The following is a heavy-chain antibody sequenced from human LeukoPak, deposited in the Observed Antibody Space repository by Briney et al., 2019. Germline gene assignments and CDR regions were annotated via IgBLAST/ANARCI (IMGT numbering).Heavy chain of an antibody. D-gene: IGHD3-10*01. V-gene: IGHV4-39*07. CDR3: ARLGYYGSGSYYPNWYFDL. CDR2: IYYSGST. CDR1: GGSISSSSYY. J-gene: IGHJ2*01. Sequence: SETPSLTCTVSGGSISSSSYYWGWIRQPPGKGLEWIGSIYYSGSTYYNPSLKSRVTISVDTSKNQFSLKLSSVTAADTAVYHCARLGYYGSGSYYPNWYFDLWGRGTLVTVSS.